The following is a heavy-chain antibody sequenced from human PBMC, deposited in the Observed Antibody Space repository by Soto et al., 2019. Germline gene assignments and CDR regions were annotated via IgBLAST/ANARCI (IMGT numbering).Heavy chain of an antibody. CDR3: ARCSSGWTGIYYYYYYMDV. Sequence: GGSLRLSCAASGFTFSSYWMSWVRQAPGKGLEWVANIKQDGSEKYYVDSVKGRFTISRDNAKNSLYLQMNSLRAEDTAVYYCARCSSGWTGIYYYYYYMDVWGKGTTVTVSS. J-gene: IGHJ6*03. V-gene: IGHV3-7*01. D-gene: IGHD6-19*01. CDR1: GFTFSSYW. CDR2: IKQDGSEK.